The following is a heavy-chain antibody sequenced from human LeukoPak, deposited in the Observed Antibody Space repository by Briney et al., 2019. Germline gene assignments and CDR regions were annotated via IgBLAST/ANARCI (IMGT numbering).Heavy chain of an antibody. J-gene: IGHJ6*03. CDR2: IHYSGST. CDR3: ARVEEGYGSGRRENYYYYYMDV. Sequence: SETLSLTCTVSGGSIRNYYWGWIRQPPGKGLEWIGYIHYSGSTNYNPSLKSRVTISVDTSKKQFSLKLSSVTAADTAVYYCARVEEGYGSGRRENYYYYYMDVWGKGTTVTLSS. D-gene: IGHD3-10*01. CDR1: GGSIRNYY. V-gene: IGHV4-59*01.